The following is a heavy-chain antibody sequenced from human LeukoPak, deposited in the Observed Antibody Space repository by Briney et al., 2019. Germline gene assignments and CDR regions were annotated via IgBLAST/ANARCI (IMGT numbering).Heavy chain of an antibody. CDR3: AREDYDDSGAWYFDL. CDR2: IYHSGST. D-gene: IGHD3-3*01. V-gene: IGHV4-4*02. Sequence: PSGTLSLTCAVSGGSISRSNWWSWVRQPPGKGLGWIGEIYHSGSTNYNPSLKSRVTISVDKSKNQFSLKLSSVTAADTAVYYCAREDYDDSGAWYFDLWGRGTLVTVSS. J-gene: IGHJ2*01. CDR1: GGSISRSNW.